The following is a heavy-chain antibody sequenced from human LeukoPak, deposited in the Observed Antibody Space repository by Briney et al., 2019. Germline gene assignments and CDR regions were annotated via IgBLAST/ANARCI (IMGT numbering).Heavy chain of an antibody. J-gene: IGHJ4*02. D-gene: IGHD2-2*01. Sequence: SVKVSCKPSGYTFTSYYINWLRQATGQGLEWMGWMNPNSGNTGYAQKFQGRGTITSNTSISTASMELSSMRSEDTAVYYCARRRRSNSCYDHWGQGSLVTVSS. CDR3: ARRRRSNSCYDH. CDR1: GYTFTSYY. CDR2: MNPNSGNT. V-gene: IGHV1-8*01.